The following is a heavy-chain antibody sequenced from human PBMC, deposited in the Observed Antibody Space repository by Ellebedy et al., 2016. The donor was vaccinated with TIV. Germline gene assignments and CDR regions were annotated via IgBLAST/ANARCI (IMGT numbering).Heavy chain of an antibody. CDR3: AKMRPEPD. V-gene: IGHV1-46*01. J-gene: IGHJ1*01. CDR2: INPSGNIT. CDR1: GYTFTSYY. Sequence: AASVKVSCKASGYTFTSYYIHWVRQAPGQVLEWMGTINPSGNITSYAQNVQGRVTMTRDTSTSTVYMEVSSPRSDDTAVYYCAKMRPEPDWGQGTLVTVSS. D-gene: IGHD1-14*01.